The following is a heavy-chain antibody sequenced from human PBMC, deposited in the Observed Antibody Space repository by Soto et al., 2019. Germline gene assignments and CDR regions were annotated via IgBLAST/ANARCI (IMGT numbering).Heavy chain of an antibody. CDR1: GYTFTSYA. CDR3: ARDLGSYGDYYYYMDV. V-gene: IGHV1-3*01. Sequence: GASVKVSWKASGYTFTSYAMHWVRQAPGQRLEWMGWINAGNGNTKYSQKFQGRVTITRDTSASTAYMELSSLRSEDTAVYYCARDLGSYGDYYYYMDVWGKGPTVTVSS. J-gene: IGHJ6*03. CDR2: INAGNGNT. D-gene: IGHD4-17*01.